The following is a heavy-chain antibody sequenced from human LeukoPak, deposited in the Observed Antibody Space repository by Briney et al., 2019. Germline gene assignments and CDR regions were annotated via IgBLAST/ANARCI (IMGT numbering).Heavy chain of an antibody. V-gene: IGHV4-61*02. D-gene: IGHD6-19*01. CDR2: IYTSGST. Sequence: SETLSLTCTVSGGSISSDNYYWSWIRQPAGKGLEWIGRIYTSGSTNYNPSLKSRVTISVDTSKNQFSLKLSSVTAADTAVYYCALAVAGRHETGDDAFDIWGQGTMVTVSS. J-gene: IGHJ3*02. CDR1: GGSISSDNYY. CDR3: ALAVAGRHETGDDAFDI.